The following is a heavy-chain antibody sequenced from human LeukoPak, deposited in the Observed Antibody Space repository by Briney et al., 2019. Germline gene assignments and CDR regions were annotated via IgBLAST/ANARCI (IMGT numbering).Heavy chain of an antibody. Sequence: ASVKVSCKASGYSFTAFYIHWARQAPGQGLEWMGWIHPRSGDTRYAQKFQGRVTMARDTSISTVYMDLSSLGSDDTAVYYCARDGEYGTGSYYRGSFDYWGQGILVTVPS. CDR3: ARDGEYGTGSYYRGSFDY. J-gene: IGHJ4*02. D-gene: IGHD3-10*01. CDR2: IHPRSGDT. V-gene: IGHV1-2*02. CDR1: GYSFTAFY.